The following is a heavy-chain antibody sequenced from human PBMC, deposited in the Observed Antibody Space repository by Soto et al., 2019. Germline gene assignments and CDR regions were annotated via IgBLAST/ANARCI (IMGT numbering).Heavy chain of an antibody. V-gene: IGHV5-51*01. Sequence: PGESLKISCKGSGYSFTSYWIGWVRQMPGKGLEWMGIIYPGDSDTRYSPSFQGQVTISADKSISTAYLQWSSLKASDTAMYYCARDQRWGDYYDSSGTADYWGQGTLVTVSS. CDR2: IYPGDSDT. CDR3: ARDQRWGDYYDSSGTADY. D-gene: IGHD3-22*01. J-gene: IGHJ4*02. CDR1: GYSFTSYW.